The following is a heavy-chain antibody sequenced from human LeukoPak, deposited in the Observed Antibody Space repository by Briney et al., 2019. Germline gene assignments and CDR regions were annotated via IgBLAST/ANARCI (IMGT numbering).Heavy chain of an antibody. V-gene: IGHV4-59*01. J-gene: IGHJ4*02. D-gene: IGHD1-26*01. Sequence: PSETLSLTCTVSGDTISIYYWSWIRQPPGKELEWIGYIYDSGSTDYNPSLKSRVTISLDTSKNQFSLRLSSVTAADTAVYYCATSVGGTLFDNWGQGTLVSVSS. CDR3: ATSVGGTLFDN. CDR2: IYDSGST. CDR1: GDTISIYY.